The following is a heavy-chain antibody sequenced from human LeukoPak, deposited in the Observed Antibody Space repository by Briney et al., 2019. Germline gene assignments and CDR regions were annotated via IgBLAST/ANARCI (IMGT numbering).Heavy chain of an antibody. Sequence: GGSLRPSCAASGFSLNTYTMNWVSQAPGRGLEWVASISSTGSYIYYADSVRGRFTISRDNAENSLYLQMNNLRAEHADVFYCASPYSTSWDDAYDVWGQGTMVTVSS. V-gene: IGHV3-21*01. CDR3: ASPYSTSWDDAYDV. D-gene: IGHD6-13*01. CDR2: ISSTGSYI. J-gene: IGHJ3*01. CDR1: GFSLNTYT.